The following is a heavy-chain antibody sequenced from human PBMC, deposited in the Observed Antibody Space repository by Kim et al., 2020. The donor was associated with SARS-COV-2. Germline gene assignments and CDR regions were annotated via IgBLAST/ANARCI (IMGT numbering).Heavy chain of an antibody. CDR3: ARGPFKMVVTAHNNWFDP. CDR2: IIPIFGTA. CDR1: GGTFSSYA. V-gene: IGHV1-69*13. J-gene: IGHJ5*02. D-gene: IGHD2-21*02. Sequence: SVKVSCKASGGTFSSYAISWVRQAPGQGLEWMGGIIPIFGTANYAQKFQGRVTITADESTSTAYMELSSLRSEDTAVYYCARGPFKMVVTAHNNWFDPWGQGTLVTVSS.